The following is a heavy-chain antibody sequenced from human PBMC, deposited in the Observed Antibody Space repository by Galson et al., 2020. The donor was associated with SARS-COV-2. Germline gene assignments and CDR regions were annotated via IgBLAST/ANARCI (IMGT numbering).Heavy chain of an antibody. CDR1: GYTLTELS. J-gene: IGHJ5*02. V-gene: IGHV1-24*01. Sequence: VSVKVSCKVSGYTLTELSMQWVRQAPGQGLEWMGGFDPEYGGTVYAQKFLGRVTMPEDTSTDTAYLEVRGLGSEDTAVYYCAAAFAYQMLPLNLWGQGTLVTVSS. CDR2: FDPEYGGT. CDR3: AAAFAYQMLPLNL. D-gene: IGHD2-2*01.